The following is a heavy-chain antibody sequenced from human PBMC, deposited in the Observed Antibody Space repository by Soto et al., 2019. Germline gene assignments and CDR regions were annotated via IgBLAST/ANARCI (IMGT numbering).Heavy chain of an antibody. Sequence: SETLSLTCAVYGGSFSGYYWSWIRQPPGKGLEWIGEINHSGSTNYNPSLKSRVTISVDTSKNQFSLKLSSVTAADTAVYYCASLDLSSWLSYYYYGMDVWGQGTTVTVSS. D-gene: IGHD6-13*01. CDR1: GGSFSGYY. V-gene: IGHV4-34*01. J-gene: IGHJ6*02. CDR2: INHSGST. CDR3: ASLDLSSWLSYYYYGMDV.